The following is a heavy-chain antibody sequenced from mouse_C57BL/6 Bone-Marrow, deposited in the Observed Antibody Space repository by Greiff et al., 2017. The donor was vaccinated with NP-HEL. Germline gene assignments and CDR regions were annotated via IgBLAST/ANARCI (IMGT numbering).Heavy chain of an antibody. J-gene: IGHJ3*01. CDR1: GYAFSSSW. CDR3: ARWGCPFAY. Sequence: VQLQQSGPELVKPGASVKISCKASGYAFSSSWMNWVKQRPGKGLEWIGRIYPGDGDTNYNGKFKGKATLTADKSSSTAYMQLSSLASEDSAVYFCARWGCPFAYWGQGTLVTVSA. CDR2: IYPGDGDT. V-gene: IGHV1-82*01.